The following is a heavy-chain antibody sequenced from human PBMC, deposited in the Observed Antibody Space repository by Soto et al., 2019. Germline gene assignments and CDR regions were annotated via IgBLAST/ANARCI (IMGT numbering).Heavy chain of an antibody. CDR1: GYTFTSYY. CDR3: ARVRTRSSGGLGELGY. V-gene: IGHV1-46*01. Sequence: ASVKVSCKASGYTFTSYYMHWVRQAPGQALESMGIINPSGGSTSYAQKFQGRVTMTRDTSTSTVYMELSSLRPEDTAVYYCARVRTRSSGGLGELGYWGQRTVVT. CDR2: INPSGGST. D-gene: IGHD6-19*01. J-gene: IGHJ4*02.